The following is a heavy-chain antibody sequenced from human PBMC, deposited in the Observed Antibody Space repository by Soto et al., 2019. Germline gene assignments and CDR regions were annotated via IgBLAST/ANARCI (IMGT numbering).Heavy chain of an antibody. CDR2: IFYSGGT. V-gene: IGHV4-59*01. D-gene: IGHD2-2*01. J-gene: IGHJ6*01. CDR1: GVSIDKYY. Sequence: SETLSLTCNVSGVSIDKYYWTWIRQSPGRGLEWIGYIFYSGGTNYNPSLKSRVTISADVSKSLVSLKMTSVSAADTALYYCARGIQPPTLSPWDVSGQGTPGTFSS. CDR3: ARGIQPPTLSPWDV.